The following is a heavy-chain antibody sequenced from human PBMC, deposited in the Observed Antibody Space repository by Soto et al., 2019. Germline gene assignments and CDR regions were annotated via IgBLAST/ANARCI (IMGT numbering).Heavy chain of an antibody. V-gene: IGHV1-58*02. J-gene: IGHJ4*02. CDR3: AADPYCGGDCYFDY. CDR2: IVVGSGNT. Sequence: SVKVSCKASEFTFFTSAIQWVRQARGQRLEWMGWIVVGSGNTNYAQKFHERVTIPRDMSTNTAYMELTSLRSEDTAVYYCAADPYCGGDCYFDYWGQGTMVTVSS. CDR1: EFTFFTSA. D-gene: IGHD2-21*02.